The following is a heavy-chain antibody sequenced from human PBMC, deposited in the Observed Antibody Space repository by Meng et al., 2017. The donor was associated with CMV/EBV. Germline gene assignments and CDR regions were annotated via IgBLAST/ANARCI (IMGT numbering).Heavy chain of an antibody. Sequence: SVKVSCKASGGTFSSYTISWVRQAPGQGLEWMGRIIPILGIANYAQKFQGRATITADKSTSTAYMELSSLRSEDTAVYYCARDSGRLRLGELPFDAFDIWGQGTMVTVSS. CDR3: ARDSGRLRLGELPFDAFDI. CDR1: GGTFSSYT. CDR2: IIPILGIA. V-gene: IGHV1-69*04. D-gene: IGHD3-16*01. J-gene: IGHJ3*02.